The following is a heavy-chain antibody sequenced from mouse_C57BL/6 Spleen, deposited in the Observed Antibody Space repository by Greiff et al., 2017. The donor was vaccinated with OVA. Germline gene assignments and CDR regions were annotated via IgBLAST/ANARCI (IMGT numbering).Heavy chain of an antibody. V-gene: IGHV5-17*01. CDR3: ARGLPYYAMDY. J-gene: IGHJ4*01. CDR1: GFTFSDYG. D-gene: IGHD3-1*01. CDR2: ISSGSSTI. Sequence: VQLKESGGGLVKPGGSLKLSCAASGFTFSDYGMHWVRQAPEKGLEWVAYISSGSSTIYYADTVKGRFTISRDNAKNTLFLQMTSLRSEDTAMYYCARGLPYYAMDYWGQGTSVTVSS.